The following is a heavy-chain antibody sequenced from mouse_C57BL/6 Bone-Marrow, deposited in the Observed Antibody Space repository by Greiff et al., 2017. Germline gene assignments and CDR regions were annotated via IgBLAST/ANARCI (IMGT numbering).Heavy chain of an antibody. Sequence: EVQLQQSGPELVKPGASVKISCKASGYTFTDYNMDWVKQSHGKSLEWIGDINPNNGGTIYNQKFKGKATLTVDKSSSTAYMELRSLTSEDTAVYYCARSGYDYDWFAYWGQGTLVTVSA. CDR2: INPNNGGT. D-gene: IGHD2-4*01. V-gene: IGHV1-18*01. J-gene: IGHJ3*01. CDR3: ARSGYDYDWFAY. CDR1: GYTFTDYN.